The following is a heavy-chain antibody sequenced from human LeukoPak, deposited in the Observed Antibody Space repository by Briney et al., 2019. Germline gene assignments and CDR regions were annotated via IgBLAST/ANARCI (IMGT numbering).Heavy chain of an antibody. Sequence: PSETLSLTCTVSGGSISSYYWSWIRQPPGKGLEWIGYIYYSGSINYNPSLKSRVTISVDTSKNQFSLKLSSVTAADTAVYYCASTSGYYQFDYWGQGTLVTVSS. CDR2: IYYSGSI. V-gene: IGHV4-59*08. J-gene: IGHJ4*02. CDR3: ASTSGYYQFDY. D-gene: IGHD3-22*01. CDR1: GGSISSYY.